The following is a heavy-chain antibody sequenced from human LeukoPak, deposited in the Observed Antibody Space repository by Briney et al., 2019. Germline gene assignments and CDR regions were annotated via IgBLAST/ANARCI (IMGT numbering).Heavy chain of an antibody. D-gene: IGHD3-22*01. V-gene: IGHV3-30-3*01. CDR2: ISYDGSNK. J-gene: IGHJ4*02. CDR1: GFTFSSYA. Sequence: GGSLRLSCAASGFTFSSYAMHWVRQAPGKGLEWVAVISYDGSNKYYADSVKGRFTISRDNSKNTLYLQMNSLRAEDTAVYYCAREQGLGSSGYYFLNFDYWGQGTLVTVSS. CDR3: AREQGLGSSGYYFLNFDY.